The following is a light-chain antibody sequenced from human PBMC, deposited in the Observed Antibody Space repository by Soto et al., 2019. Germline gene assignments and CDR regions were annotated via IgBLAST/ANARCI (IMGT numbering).Light chain of an antibody. Sequence: QSVLTQPASVSGSPGQSIAISRTGTSSDVGSYNYVSWYQQHPGKAPKLMIYDVSNRPSGISNRFSGSKSGNTASLTISGLQAEDEADYYCCSYTTSSTDVFGTGTKVTVL. CDR3: CSYTTSSTDV. J-gene: IGLJ1*01. V-gene: IGLV2-14*03. CDR1: SSDVGSYNY. CDR2: DVS.